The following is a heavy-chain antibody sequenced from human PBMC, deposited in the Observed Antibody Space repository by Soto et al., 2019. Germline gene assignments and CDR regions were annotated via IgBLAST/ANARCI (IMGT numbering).Heavy chain of an antibody. Sequence: QVQLVQSGAEVKKPGSSVKVSCKASGGTFSSYAISWVRQAPGQGLEWMGGIIPIFGTANYAQKFQGRVTITADEYTSPAHKELSSLRYEDAAVYYCARDLGSAYGDFTIFWPWGQGTLVTVSS. J-gene: IGHJ5*02. V-gene: IGHV1-69*01. D-gene: IGHD3-3*01. CDR2: IIPIFGTA. CDR1: GGTFSSYA. CDR3: ARDLGSAYGDFTIFWP.